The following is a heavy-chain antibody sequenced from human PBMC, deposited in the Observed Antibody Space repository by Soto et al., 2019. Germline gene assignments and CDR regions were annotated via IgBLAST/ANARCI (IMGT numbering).Heavy chain of an antibody. CDR1: GFTFSSYS. Sequence: GGSLRLSCAASGFTFSSYSMNWVRQAPGKGLEWISYISSSGSTIYYADSVKGRFTISRDNAKNSLYLQMNSLRAEDTAVYYCARDPAPYCSSTNCYASERGLYWGQGTLVTVSS. V-gene: IGHV3-48*01. D-gene: IGHD2-2*01. J-gene: IGHJ4*02. CDR2: ISSSGSTI. CDR3: ARDPAPYCSSTNCYASERGLY.